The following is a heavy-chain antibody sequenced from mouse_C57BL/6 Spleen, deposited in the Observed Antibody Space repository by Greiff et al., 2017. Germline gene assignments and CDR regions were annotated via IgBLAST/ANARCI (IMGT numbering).Heavy chain of an antibody. J-gene: IGHJ3*01. V-gene: IGHV1-15*01. CDR3: TGSSLAY. Sequence: QVQLQQSGAELVRPGASVTLSCKASGYTFTDYEMHWVKQTPVHGLEWIGAIDPETGGTAYNQKFKGKAKLTADKSSSTAYMELRSLTSEDSAVYYCTGSSLAYWGQGTLVTVSA. CDR2: IDPETGGT. CDR1: GYTFTDYE.